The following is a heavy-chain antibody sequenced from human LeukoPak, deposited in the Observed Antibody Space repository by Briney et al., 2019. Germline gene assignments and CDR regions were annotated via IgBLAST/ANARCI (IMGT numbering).Heavy chain of an antibody. CDR2: IYNSGST. CDR3: ATEYCASSSCRFDS. Sequence: SETLSLTCTVSGYSISSGYYWSWIWQSPGKGPEWIGYIYNSGSTNYNPSLKSRVTISLDTSKKQFSLKLTSVTAADTAIYYCATEYCASSSCRFDSWGQGTLVTVSS. D-gene: IGHD2-2*01. V-gene: IGHV4-61*01. CDR1: GYSISSGYY. J-gene: IGHJ4*02.